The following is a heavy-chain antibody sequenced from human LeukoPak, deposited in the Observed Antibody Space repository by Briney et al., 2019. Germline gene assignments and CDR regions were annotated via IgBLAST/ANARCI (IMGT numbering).Heavy chain of an antibody. CDR3: ARETHYYDSSGYYGAFDY. Sequence: GGSLRLSCAASGFTVSSNYISWVRQAPGKGLEWVSVIYSGGSTYYADSVKGRFTISRDNSKNTLYLQMNSLRAEDTAVYYCARETHYYDSSGYYGAFDYWGQGTLVTVSS. CDR2: IYSGGST. D-gene: IGHD3-22*01. V-gene: IGHV3-53*01. J-gene: IGHJ4*02. CDR1: GFTVSSNY.